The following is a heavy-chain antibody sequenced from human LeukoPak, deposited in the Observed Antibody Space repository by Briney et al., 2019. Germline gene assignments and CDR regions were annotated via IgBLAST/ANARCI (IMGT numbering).Heavy chain of an antibody. Sequence: PGGSLRLSCVASGFTFSSYGMHWVRQAPGKGLEWVAVISYDGSNKYYADSVKGRFTISRDNSKNTLYLEMNSLRAEDTAVFYCAKGNQFRDFDYWGQGTLVTVSS. CDR2: ISYDGSNK. D-gene: IGHD5-24*01. V-gene: IGHV3-30*18. CDR3: AKGNQFRDFDY. CDR1: GFTFSSYG. J-gene: IGHJ4*02.